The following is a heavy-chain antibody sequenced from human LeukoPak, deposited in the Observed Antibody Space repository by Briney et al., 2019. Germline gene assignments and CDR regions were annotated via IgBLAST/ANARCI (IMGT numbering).Heavy chain of an antibody. V-gene: IGHV1-18*01. CDR2: ISAYNGNT. CDR3: ARVGVPYYDLWSGYYTRGGYYYYMDV. D-gene: IGHD3-3*01. Sequence: ASVKVSCKASGYTLTSYGISWVRQAPGQGLEWMGWISAYNGNTNYAQKLQGRVTMTTDTSTSTAYMELRSLRSDDTAVYYCARVGVPYYDLWSGYYTRGGYYYYMDVWGKGTTVTVSS. CDR1: GYTLTSYG. J-gene: IGHJ6*03.